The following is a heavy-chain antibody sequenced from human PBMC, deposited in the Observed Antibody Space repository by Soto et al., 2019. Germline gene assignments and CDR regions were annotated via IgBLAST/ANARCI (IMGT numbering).Heavy chain of an antibody. Sequence: GGSLRLSCAASGFAFSTYAMNWVRQAPEKGLEWVSTVSNSGVSTNYADSVKGRFTISRDNSKNTLFLQMNSLRDEDTAIYYCAKDVGSIDYYYGMDAWGKGTTVNVS. CDR3: AKDVGSIDYYYGMDA. V-gene: IGHV3-23*01. CDR2: VSNSGVST. CDR1: GFAFSTYA. D-gene: IGHD1-26*01. J-gene: IGHJ6*04.